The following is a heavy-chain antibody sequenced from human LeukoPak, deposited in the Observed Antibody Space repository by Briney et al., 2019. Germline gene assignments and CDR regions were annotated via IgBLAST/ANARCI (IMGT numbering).Heavy chain of an antibody. D-gene: IGHD3-10*01. V-gene: IGHV4-61*02. CDR2: IYTSGST. Sequence: SETLSLTCTVSGNSISSGDNYRSWIRQPAGKGLEWIGRIYTSGSTNYNPSLKSRVTISGDTSKNQFSLKLSSVTAADTAVYYCARHFLSGSGSYGLDYWGQGTLVTVPS. J-gene: IGHJ4*02. CDR1: GNSISSGDNY. CDR3: ARHFLSGSGSYGLDY.